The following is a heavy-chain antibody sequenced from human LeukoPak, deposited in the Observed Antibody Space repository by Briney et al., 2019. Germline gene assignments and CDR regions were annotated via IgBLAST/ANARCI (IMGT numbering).Heavy chain of an antibody. CDR3: ARHIVVVPDAFDI. CDR2: TYTSGST. Sequence: SETLSLTCTVSGGSISSYYWSWIRQPPGKGLEWIGYTYTSGSTNYNPSLKSRVTISVDTSKNQFSLKLSSVTAADTAVYYCARHIVVVPDAFDIWGQGTMVTVSS. J-gene: IGHJ3*02. CDR1: GGSISSYY. D-gene: IGHD2-2*01. V-gene: IGHV4-4*09.